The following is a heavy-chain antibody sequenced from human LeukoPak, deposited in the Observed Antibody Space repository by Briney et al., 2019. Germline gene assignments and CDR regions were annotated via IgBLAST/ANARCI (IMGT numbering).Heavy chain of an antibody. CDR2: ISGSGGST. CDR1: GFTFSSYG. J-gene: IGHJ4*02. Sequence: GGSLRLSCAASGFTFSSYGMSWARQAPGKGLEWVSGISGSGGSTYYADSVKGRFTISRDNYKNTLYVQMNSLRAEDTAVYYCAKDPSTMVRGVSPGYWGQGTLVTVSS. V-gene: IGHV3-23*01. D-gene: IGHD3-10*01. CDR3: AKDPSTMVRGVSPGY.